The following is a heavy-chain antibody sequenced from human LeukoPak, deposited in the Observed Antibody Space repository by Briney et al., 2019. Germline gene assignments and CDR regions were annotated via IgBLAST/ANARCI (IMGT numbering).Heavy chain of an antibody. Sequence: GGSLRLSCAASGFTFSSYSMNWVRQAPGKGLEWVSSISSSSSYIYYADSVKGRFTISRDNAKNSLYLQMNSLRAEDTAVYYCARDQSMKHPDAFDIWGQGTMVTVSS. J-gene: IGHJ3*02. V-gene: IGHV3-21*01. CDR1: GFTFSSYS. D-gene: IGHD2/OR15-2a*01. CDR3: ARDQSMKHPDAFDI. CDR2: ISSSSSYI.